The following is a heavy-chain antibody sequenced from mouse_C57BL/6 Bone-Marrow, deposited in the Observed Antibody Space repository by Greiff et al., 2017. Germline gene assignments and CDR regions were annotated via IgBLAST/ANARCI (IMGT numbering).Heavy chain of an antibody. CDR2: IDPENGDT. CDR1: GFNIKDDY. CDR3: TLHYYGSSYWYCDV. Sequence: VQLKQSGAELVRPGASVKLSCTASGFNIKDDYMHWVKQRPEQGLEWIGWIDPENGDTEYASKFQGKATITADTSSNTAYLQLSSLTSEDTAVYYCTLHYYGSSYWYCDVWGTGTTVTVSS. D-gene: IGHD1-1*01. J-gene: IGHJ1*03. V-gene: IGHV14-4*01.